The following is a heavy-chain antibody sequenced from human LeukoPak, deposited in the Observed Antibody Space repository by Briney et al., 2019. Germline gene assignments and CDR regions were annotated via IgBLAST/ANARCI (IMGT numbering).Heavy chain of an antibody. D-gene: IGHD5-12*01. CDR3: ARVEYSGWNLEY. CDR2: INQGGSVQ. V-gene: IGHV3-7*01. J-gene: IGHJ4*02. Sequence: GGSLRLSCAASGFTFRSYWMSWVRQAPGKGLEWVANINQGGSVQYYMDSVKGRFTISRDDAKNSLYVQMNSLRDEDTAVYSARVEYSGWNLEYSGQGTLVTVSS. CDR1: GFTFRSYW.